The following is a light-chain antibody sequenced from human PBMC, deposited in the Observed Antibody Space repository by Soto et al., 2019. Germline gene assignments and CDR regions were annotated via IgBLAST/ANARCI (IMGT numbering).Light chain of an antibody. CDR1: QSVGSN. J-gene: IGKJ5*01. Sequence: EIMMSQSPATLSVYPGERATLSCRASQSVGSNLAWYQQKPGQAPRLLIYGASSRATGIPDRFSGSGSGTDFTLTISRLEPEDFAVYYCQQRSNWPITFGQGRRLEVK. CDR3: QQRSNWPIT. CDR2: GAS. V-gene: IGKV3D-20*02.